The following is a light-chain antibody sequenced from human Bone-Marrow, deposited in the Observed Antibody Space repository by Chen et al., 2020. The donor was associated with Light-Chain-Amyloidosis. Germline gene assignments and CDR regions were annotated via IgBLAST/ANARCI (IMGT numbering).Light chain of an antibody. CDR3: LQHYTYPFT. V-gene: IGKV1-17*03. CDR2: GAS. CDR1: QGISKS. Sequence: DIQMTQSPSAVSASVGDRVTITCRATQGISKSLAWFQQKPGKVPERLIFGASNLQSGVPSRFSGSGSGTEFTLTISSLQHQDVATYYCLQHYTYPFTFGPGTQVNIK. J-gene: IGKJ3*01.